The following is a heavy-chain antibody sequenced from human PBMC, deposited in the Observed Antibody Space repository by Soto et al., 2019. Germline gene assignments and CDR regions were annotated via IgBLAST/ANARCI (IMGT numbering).Heavy chain of an antibody. CDR2: IKQDGREK. CDR1: GFTFSGHW. Sequence: EVQLVESGGGLVQPGGSLRLSCAASGFTFSGHWMSWVRQAPGKGLEWVANIKQDGREKYYVDSVKGRFTISRDNAKNSPHLEMNSLRVEDTAMYYCARDMGVAVPGRGLYDYWGQGTLVTVSS. CDR3: ARDMGVAVPGRGLYDY. D-gene: IGHD6-19*01. J-gene: IGHJ4*02. V-gene: IGHV3-7*01.